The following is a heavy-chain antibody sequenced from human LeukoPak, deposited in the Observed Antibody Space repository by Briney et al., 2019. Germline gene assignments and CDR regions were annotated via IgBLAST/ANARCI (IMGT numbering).Heavy chain of an antibody. J-gene: IGHJ5*02. CDR1: GGSFSGYY. CDR3: GRRPPPNRNRRFDP. V-gene: IGHV4-34*01. Sequence: SETLSLTCAVYGGSFSGYYWSWIRQPPGKGLEWIGEINQSGSTNYNPSLKSRVTISGDTSKNHFSLKLSSVTAADTAVYYCGRRPPPNRNRRFDPWGQGTLVTVSS. CDR2: INQSGST. D-gene: IGHD1-14*01.